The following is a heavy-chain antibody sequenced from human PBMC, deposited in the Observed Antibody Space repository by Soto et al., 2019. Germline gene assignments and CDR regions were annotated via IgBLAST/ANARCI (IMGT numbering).Heavy chain of an antibody. V-gene: IGHV4-39*01. CDR1: GGSISSSSYY. Sequence: SETLSLTCTVSGGSISSSSYYWGWIRQPPGKGLEWIGSIYYSGSTYYNPSLKSRVTISVDTSKNQFSLKLSSVTAADTAVYYCARLEWELGPYYFDYWGQGTLVTVSS. D-gene: IGHD1-26*01. CDR3: ARLEWELGPYYFDY. CDR2: IYYSGST. J-gene: IGHJ4*02.